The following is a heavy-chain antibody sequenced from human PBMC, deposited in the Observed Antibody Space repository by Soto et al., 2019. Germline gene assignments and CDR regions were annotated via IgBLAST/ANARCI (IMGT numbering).Heavy chain of an antibody. V-gene: IGHV3-48*01. CDR2: ISSSSSTI. D-gene: IGHD3-10*01. CDR3: AREDGERYGSGSYGYNYYYAMDV. J-gene: IGHJ6*02. Sequence: EVQLVESGGGLVQPGGSLRLSCAASGFTFSSHSMNWVRQAPGKGLEGVSYISSSSSTIYYADSVKGRFTISRDNAKNSLYLQMNSLRAEDTAVYYCAREDGERYGSGSYGYNYYYAMDVWGQGTTVTVSS. CDR1: GFTFSSHS.